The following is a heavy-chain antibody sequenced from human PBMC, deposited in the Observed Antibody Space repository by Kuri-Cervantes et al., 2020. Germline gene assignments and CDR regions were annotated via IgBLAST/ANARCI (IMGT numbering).Heavy chain of an antibody. J-gene: IGHJ4*02. V-gene: IGHV4-59*01. Sequence: SQTLSLTCAVYGGSFSGYYWSWIRQPPGKGLEWIGYIYYSGSTNYNPSLKSRVTISVDTSKNQFSLKLSSVTAADTAVYYCASEYYYDSSGYYLGQGTLVTVSS. CDR1: GGSFSGYY. D-gene: IGHD3-22*01. CDR2: IYYSGST. CDR3: ASEYYYDSSGYY.